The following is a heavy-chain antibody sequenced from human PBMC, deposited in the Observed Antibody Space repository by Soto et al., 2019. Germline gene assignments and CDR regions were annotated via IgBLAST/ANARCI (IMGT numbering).Heavy chain of an antibody. CDR1: GGSFSGYY. Sequence: SETLSLTCAVYGGSFSGYYWSWIRQPPGKGLEWIGEINHSGSTNYNPSLKSRVTTSVDTSKNQFSLKLSSVTAADTAVYYCARGRCSSSCYRDSRYYGMDVWGQGTTGTV. V-gene: IGHV4-34*01. CDR3: ARGRCSSSCYRDSRYYGMDV. D-gene: IGHD6-13*01. CDR2: INHSGST. J-gene: IGHJ6*02.